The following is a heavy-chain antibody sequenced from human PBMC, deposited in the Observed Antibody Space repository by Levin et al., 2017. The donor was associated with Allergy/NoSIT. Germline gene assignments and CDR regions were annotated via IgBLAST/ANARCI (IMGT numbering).Heavy chain of an antibody. CDR1: GYSFSSFW. V-gene: IGHV5-51*01. CDR2: IFPSDSDT. J-gene: IGHJ4*02. Sequence: GESLKISCQASGYSFSSFWFGWVRQRPGKGLEWMGLIFPSDSDTRVSPSFQGHIIMSVDKSINTAYLQWSSLKASDTALYYCARRDSDGSNSFDYWGQGTLVTVSP. D-gene: IGHD4-23*01. CDR3: ARRDSDGSNSFDY.